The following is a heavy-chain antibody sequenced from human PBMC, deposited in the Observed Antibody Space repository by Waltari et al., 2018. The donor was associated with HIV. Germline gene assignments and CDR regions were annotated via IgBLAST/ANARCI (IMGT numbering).Heavy chain of an antibody. CDR3: AREFGTIDNFDY. CDR1: GYTFSSHT. CDR2: ISSSSRTI. Sequence: EVQLVESGGGLVQPGGSLRLYCAASGYTFSSHTIIWVRQAPGKGLEWLSYISSSSRTIYYADSVEGRFTVSRDNARNSAYLQMNSLKVEDTAVYYCAREFGTIDNFDYWGQGTLVSVSS. J-gene: IGHJ4*01. V-gene: IGHV3-48*01. D-gene: IGHD3-16*01.